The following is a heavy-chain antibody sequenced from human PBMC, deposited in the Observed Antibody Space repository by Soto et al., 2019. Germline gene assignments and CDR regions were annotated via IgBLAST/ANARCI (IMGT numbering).Heavy chain of an antibody. CDR2: ISSSGSTI. V-gene: IGHV3-48*03. CDR3: ARSHYDFWSGYPSLDY. Sequence: LSLSCAASGFTFSSYEMNWVRQAPGKGLEWVSYISSSGSTIYYADSVEGRFTISRDNAKNSLYLQMNSLRAEDTAVYYCARSHYDFWSGYPSLDYWGQGTLVTVSS. CDR1: GFTFSSYE. D-gene: IGHD3-3*01. J-gene: IGHJ4*02.